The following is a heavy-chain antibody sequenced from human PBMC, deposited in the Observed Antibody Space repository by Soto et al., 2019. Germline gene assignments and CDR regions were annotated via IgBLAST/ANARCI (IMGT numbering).Heavy chain of an antibody. CDR3: AKDGGVGGYNTNCFEP. J-gene: IGHJ5*02. V-gene: IGHV3-43*01. D-gene: IGHD5-12*01. Sequence: GGSLRLSCAASGFTFDDYTMHWVRQAPGKGLEWVSLISWDGGSTYYADSVKGRFPISRDNSKNSLYLQMNSLRTEDTALYYFAKDGGVGGYNTNCFEPWGKETLVTVSS. CDR2: ISWDGGST. CDR1: GFTFDDYT.